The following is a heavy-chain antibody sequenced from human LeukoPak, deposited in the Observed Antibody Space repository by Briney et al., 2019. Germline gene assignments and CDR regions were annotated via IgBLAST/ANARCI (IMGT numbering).Heavy chain of an antibody. CDR2: VTHSGRT. D-gene: IGHD2-2*01. Sequence: SETLSLTCAVYGGSFSTYYWSWIRQPPGKGLEWIGEVTHSGRTNCNPSLRSRVTISVDMSKHQFSLKLISVTAADTAVYYCARGPRIVPANDGYYYMDVWGKGTTVTVSS. J-gene: IGHJ6*03. V-gene: IGHV4-34*01. CDR1: GGSFSTYY. CDR3: ARGPRIVPANDGYYYMDV.